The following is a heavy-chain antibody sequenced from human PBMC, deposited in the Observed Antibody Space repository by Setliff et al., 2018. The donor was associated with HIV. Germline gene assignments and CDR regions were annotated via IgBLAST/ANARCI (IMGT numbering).Heavy chain of an antibody. V-gene: IGHV1-69*13. Sequence: SVKVSCKASGGTFNSYAINWVRQAPGQGLEWMGGIIPVFGTANYAQNFQGRVTITADESTSTAYMELSSLRSEDTAVYYCARGMYSSGWYDASDIWGQGTKVTVSS. J-gene: IGHJ3*02. CDR2: IIPVFGTA. CDR3: ARGMYSSGWYDASDI. D-gene: IGHD6-19*01. CDR1: GGTFNSYA.